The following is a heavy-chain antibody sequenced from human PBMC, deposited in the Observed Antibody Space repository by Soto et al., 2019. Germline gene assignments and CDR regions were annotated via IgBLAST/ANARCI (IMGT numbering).Heavy chain of an antibody. CDR1: GFTFSSYS. V-gene: IGHV3-21*01. CDR3: ARDGRKGGYSYGFRFDH. CDR2: ISSSSRYI. Sequence: EVQLVESGGGLVKPGGSLRLSCAASGFTFSSYSMNWVRQAPGKGLELVSSISSSSRYIYYADSVKGRFTISRDNAKNSLYLQMNSLRAEDTAVYYCARDGRKGGYSYGFRFDHWGQGPLVTVSS. D-gene: IGHD5-18*01. J-gene: IGHJ5*02.